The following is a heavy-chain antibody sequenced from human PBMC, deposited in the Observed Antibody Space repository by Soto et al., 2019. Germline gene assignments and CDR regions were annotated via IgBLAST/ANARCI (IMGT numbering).Heavy chain of an antibody. V-gene: IGHV3-21*01. Sequence: GGSLRLSCAASGFNCNSYTINWVRQSPGKRLEWLSSISSSGYIFSTDSVRGRFTISRDNAKNSVYLQINSLRAEDTAVYFCARDCSGGSCYPGMDVWGQGTTVPVSS. D-gene: IGHD2-15*01. CDR2: ISSSGYI. CDR3: ARDCSGGSCYPGMDV. CDR1: GFNCNSYT. J-gene: IGHJ6*02.